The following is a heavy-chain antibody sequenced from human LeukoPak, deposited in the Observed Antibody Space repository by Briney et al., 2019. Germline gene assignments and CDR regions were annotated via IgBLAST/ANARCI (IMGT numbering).Heavy chain of an antibody. Sequence: GSLRLSCAASGFTFSDFWMHWVRQAPGKGLVWVSRINSGGTVTNYADSVKGRLTISRDNAKNTLYLQMNSLRAEGTAVYYCATHLRWELHRMDWGQGTLVTVSS. CDR1: GFTFSDFW. D-gene: IGHD1-26*01. CDR3: ATHLRWELHRMD. CDR2: INSGGTVT. J-gene: IGHJ4*02. V-gene: IGHV3-74*01.